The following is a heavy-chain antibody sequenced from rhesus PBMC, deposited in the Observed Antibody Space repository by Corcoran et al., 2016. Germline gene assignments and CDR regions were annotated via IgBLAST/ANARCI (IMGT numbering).Heavy chain of an antibody. D-gene: IGHD4-23*01. J-gene: IGHJ5-1*01. CDR2: IYGRGGNT. V-gene: IGHV4S2*01. Sequence: QVQLQESGPGLVKPSETLPLTCAVSGASISSDYWSWIRQAPGKGLEWLGRIYGRGGNTDYKPSHKSRGTISMDRSKNQFSLKLSSVTVADTAVYYCARDRPSNDRFDVWGAGLLVTVSP. CDR3: ARDRPSNDRFDV. CDR1: GASISSDY.